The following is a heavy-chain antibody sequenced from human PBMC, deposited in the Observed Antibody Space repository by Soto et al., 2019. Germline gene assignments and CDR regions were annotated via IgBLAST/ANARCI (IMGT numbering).Heavy chain of an antibody. CDR1: GFTFTSHS. D-gene: IGHD1-1*01. J-gene: IGHJ4*02. Sequence: EVQLVESGGGLVQPGGSLRLSCAASGFTFTSHSMNWVRQAPGKGLEWVSYISSSSSTIYYANSVKGRFTISRDNAKYSLYLQMNSLRDEDTAVYYCARDAKGSSGDHFDYWGQGTLVTVSS. CDR3: ARDAKGSSGDHFDY. CDR2: ISSSSSTI. V-gene: IGHV3-48*02.